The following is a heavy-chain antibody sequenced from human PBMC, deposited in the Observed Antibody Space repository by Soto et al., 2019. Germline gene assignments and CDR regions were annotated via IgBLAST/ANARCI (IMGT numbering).Heavy chain of an antibody. CDR1: EFTFSSYA. J-gene: IGHJ3*02. CDR2: ISSNGGNT. Sequence: GGSLRLSXSASEFTFSSYAMHWVRQAPGKGLEYVSAISSNGGNTYYADSVKGRFTISRDNSKNTLYLQMSSLRPEDTAVYYCVKDRYWVGATAFDIWGQGTMVTVSS. D-gene: IGHD1-26*01. V-gene: IGHV3-64D*06. CDR3: VKDRYWVGATAFDI.